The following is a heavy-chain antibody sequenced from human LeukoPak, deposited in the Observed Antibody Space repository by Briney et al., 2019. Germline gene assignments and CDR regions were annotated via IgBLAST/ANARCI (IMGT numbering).Heavy chain of an antibody. V-gene: IGHV4-39*01. CDR3: ARHYLPHATVTTKTIYAFDI. CDR2: IYYSGST. Sequence: SETLSLTCTVSGGSISSSSYYWGWIRQPPGKGLEWIGSIYYSGSTYYNPSLKSRVTISVDTSKNQFSLKLSSVTAADTAVYYCARHYLPHATVTTKTIYAFDIWGQGTMVTVSS. D-gene: IGHD4-17*01. CDR1: GGSISSSSYY. J-gene: IGHJ3*02.